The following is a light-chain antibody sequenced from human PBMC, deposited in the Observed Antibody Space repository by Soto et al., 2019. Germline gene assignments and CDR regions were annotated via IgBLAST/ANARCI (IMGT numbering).Light chain of an antibody. CDR2: EVS. CDR3: SSYTSSSTV. CDR1: SSDVGGYNY. V-gene: IGLV2-14*01. J-gene: IGLJ3*02. Sequence: QSALTQPASVSGSPGQSITISCTGTSSDVGGYNYVSWYQQHPGKAPKLMIYEVSNRPSGVSNRFSGSKSGITASLTISGLQAEDEADYYCSSYTSSSTVFGGGTKFTVL.